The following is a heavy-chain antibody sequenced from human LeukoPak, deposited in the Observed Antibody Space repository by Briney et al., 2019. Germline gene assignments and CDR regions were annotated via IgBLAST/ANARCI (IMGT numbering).Heavy chain of an antibody. CDR3: AKEMDQLLWPMVRGFSSLDY. V-gene: IGHV3-30*18. CDR2: ISYGGSNK. J-gene: IGHJ4*02. D-gene: IGHD3-10*01. Sequence: PGGSLRLSCAASGFTFSSYGMHWVRQAPGKGLEWGAVISYGGSNKYYADSVKGRFTISRDNSKNTLYLQMNSLRAEDTAVYYCAKEMDQLLWPMVRGFSSLDYWGQGTLVTVSS. CDR1: GFTFSSYG.